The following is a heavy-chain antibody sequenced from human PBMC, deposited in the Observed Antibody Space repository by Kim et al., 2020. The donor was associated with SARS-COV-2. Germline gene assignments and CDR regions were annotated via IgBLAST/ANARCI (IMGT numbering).Heavy chain of an antibody. Sequence: SETLSLTCTVSGGSISSYYWSWIRQPPGKGLEWIGYIYYSGSTNYNPSLKSRVTISVDTSKNQFSLKLSSVTAADTAVYYCARGDGDYYYGMDVWGQGTT. CDR2: IYYSGST. V-gene: IGHV4-59*13. CDR1: GGSISSYY. J-gene: IGHJ6*02. CDR3: ARGDGDYYYGMDV. D-gene: IGHD3-16*01.